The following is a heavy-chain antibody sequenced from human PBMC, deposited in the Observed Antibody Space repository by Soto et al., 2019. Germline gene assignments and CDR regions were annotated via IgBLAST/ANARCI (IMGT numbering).Heavy chain of an antibody. Sequence: GGSLRLSCTGSGFDFGDYYMSWIRQAPGEGLEWVSYIDSGDGTTYYTDSVKGRFTISRDNAKKTVYLQMSSLRVEDTALYYCVRPYYSSSWFPFDRWGQGTLVTVSS. CDR1: GFDFGDYY. V-gene: IGHV3-11*01. CDR2: IDSGDGTT. CDR3: VRPYYSSSWFPFDR. J-gene: IGHJ4*02. D-gene: IGHD6-13*01.